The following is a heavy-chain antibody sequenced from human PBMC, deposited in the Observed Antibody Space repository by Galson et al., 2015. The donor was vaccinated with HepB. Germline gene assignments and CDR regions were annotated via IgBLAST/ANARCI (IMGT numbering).Heavy chain of an antibody. V-gene: IGHV3-23*01. CDR2: THPDGHIT. CDR1: GLTFTNYA. D-gene: IGHD2-15*01. CDR3: AKDFCRADNCDPFDY. Sequence: SLRLSCAASGLTFTNYAMGWVRQAPGKGLEWVSGTHPDGHITYYADSVKGRFTISRDDSKDTVYLQMNSVRVEDTAVYFCAKDFCRADNCDPFDYWGQGTLVTVSS. J-gene: IGHJ4*02.